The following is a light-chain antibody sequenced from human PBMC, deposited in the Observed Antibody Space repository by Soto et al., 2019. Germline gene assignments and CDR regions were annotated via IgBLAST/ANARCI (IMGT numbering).Light chain of an antibody. J-gene: IGKJ1*01. V-gene: IGKV3-15*01. CDR3: PQHHTWPRT. CDR1: QSVTSN. Sequence: ILMTRGPASRSVARGEVATLSCRASQSVTSNLAWYQQKPGQAPRLLIYGASSRATGIPARFSASGSGPEFPLTITTPQSDDFDAYPCPQHHTWPRTFGQGTQVDIK. CDR2: GAS.